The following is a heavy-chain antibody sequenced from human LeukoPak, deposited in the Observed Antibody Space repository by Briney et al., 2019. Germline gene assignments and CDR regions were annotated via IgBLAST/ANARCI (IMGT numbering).Heavy chain of an antibody. D-gene: IGHD2-15*01. J-gene: IGHJ4*02. V-gene: IGHV4-4*07. CDR2: ISASGNT. Sequence: PSETLSLTCTVSGGSISNYYWSWIRQPAGKGLEWIGRISASGNTNYNPSLSSRVTMSVDTSRSQFSLKLRSVTAADTAVYYCAREGRSSTPGYWGQGTLVTVSS. CDR3: AREGRSSTPGY. CDR1: GGSISNYY.